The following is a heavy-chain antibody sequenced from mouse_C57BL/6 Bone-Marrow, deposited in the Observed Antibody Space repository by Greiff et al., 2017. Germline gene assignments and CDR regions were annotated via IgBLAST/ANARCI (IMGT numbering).Heavy chain of an antibody. D-gene: IGHD1-1*01. CDR2: IYPRSGNT. CDR3: ANNPITTVVATDAMDD. CDR1: GYTFTSYG. J-gene: IGHJ4*01. V-gene: IGHV1-81*01. Sequence: QVQLQQSGAELARPGASVKLSCKASGYTFTSYGISWVKQRTGQGLEWIGEIYPRSGNTYYNEKFKGKATLTADKSSSTAYMELRSRRSEDSAVSFCANNPITTVVATDAMDDGGQGTSVTVSS.